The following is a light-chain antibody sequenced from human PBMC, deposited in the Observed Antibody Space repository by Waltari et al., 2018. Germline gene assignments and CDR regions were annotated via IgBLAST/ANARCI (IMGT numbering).Light chain of an antibody. Sequence: EIVLTQSPGTLSLSTGERATLSCRASQSVSRTLAWYQQKPGQAPMLLIYDASRRATGIPDMFSGSWSGTDFSLTISRLEPEDFAWYFCQKYGTLPATFGQGTKVEIK. CDR2: DAS. V-gene: IGKV3-20*01. J-gene: IGKJ1*01. CDR1: QSVSRT. CDR3: QKYGTLPAT.